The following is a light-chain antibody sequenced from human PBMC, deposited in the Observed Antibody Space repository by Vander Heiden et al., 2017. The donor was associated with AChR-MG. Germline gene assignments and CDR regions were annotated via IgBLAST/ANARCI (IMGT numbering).Light chain of an antibody. V-gene: IGKV1-12*01. J-gene: IGKJ1*01. CDR1: QGIRSS. Sequence: DIQMTQSPSSVSASVGDRVTITCRASQGIRSSLAWYQKKPGKGPKLLIYAASNLQSGVPSRFSGSGSGTDFTLTISSLQPEDFATYYCQQGNGFPWTFGQGTKVEIK. CDR3: QQGNGFPWT. CDR2: AAS.